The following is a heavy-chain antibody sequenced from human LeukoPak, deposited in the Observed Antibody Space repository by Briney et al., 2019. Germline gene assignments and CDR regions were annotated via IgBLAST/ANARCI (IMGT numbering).Heavy chain of an antibody. CDR3: ARGPLGFGHGLDV. Sequence: SQTLSLTCALSGDSVSSNILAWNWMRQSPSRGLEWLGRTYYRSKWYNDYAVSVKSRITINSDTSKNQFSLQLNSVTPEDTAVYYCARGPLGFGHGLDVWGQGTPVTVSS. CDR1: GDSVSSNILA. CDR2: TYYRSKWYN. V-gene: IGHV6-1*01. D-gene: IGHD3-10*01. J-gene: IGHJ6*02.